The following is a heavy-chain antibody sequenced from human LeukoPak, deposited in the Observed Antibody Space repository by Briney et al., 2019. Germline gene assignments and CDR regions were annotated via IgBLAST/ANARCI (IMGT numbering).Heavy chain of an antibody. CDR2: ISGSGGST. V-gene: IGHV3-23*01. J-gene: IGHJ4*02. CDR1: GFTFSSYA. Sequence: PGGSLRLSCAASGFTFSSYAMSWVRQAPGKGLEWVSAISGSGGSTYYADSVRGRFTISRDSSKITMDLQMNSLRAEDTAVYYCARGRMGTMMAFGYWGQGTLVIVSS. D-gene: IGHD3-22*01. CDR3: ARGRMGTMMAFGY.